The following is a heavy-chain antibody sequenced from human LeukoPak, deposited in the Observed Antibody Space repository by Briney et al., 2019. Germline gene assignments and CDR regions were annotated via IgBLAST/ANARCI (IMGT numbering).Heavy chain of an antibody. J-gene: IGHJ4*02. CDR3: ATEYFTIFGVVINDY. D-gene: IGHD3-3*01. CDR1: GFTFSSYE. Sequence: GGSLRLSCAASGFTFSSYEMNWVRQAPGKGLEGVSYISSSGSTIYYEHSVKGRCTIFRDNAKNSLYLQMNSLRAEDTAVYYCATEYFTIFGVVINDYWGQGTLVTVSS. CDR2: ISSSGSTI. V-gene: IGHV3-48*03.